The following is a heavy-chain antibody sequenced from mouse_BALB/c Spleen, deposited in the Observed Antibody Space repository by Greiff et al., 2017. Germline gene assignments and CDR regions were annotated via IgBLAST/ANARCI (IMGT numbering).Heavy chain of an antibody. CDR3: ARHDGNFRGYAMDY. V-gene: IGHV5-12-2*01. CDR1: GFTFSSYT. J-gene: IGHJ4*01. CDR2: ISNGGGST. Sequence: EVKLEESGGGLVQPGGSLKLSCAASGFTFSSYTMSWVRQTPEKRLEWVAYISNGGGSTYYPDTVKGRFTISRDNAKNTLYLQMSSLKSEDTAMYCCARHDGNFRGYAMDYWGQGTSVTVAS. D-gene: IGHD2-1*01.